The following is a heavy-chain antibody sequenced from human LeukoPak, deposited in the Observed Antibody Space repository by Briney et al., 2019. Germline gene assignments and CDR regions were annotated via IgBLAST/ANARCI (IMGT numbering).Heavy chain of an antibody. CDR1: GGSFSGYY. V-gene: IGHV4-34*01. CDR2: INHSGST. D-gene: IGHD3-16*01. CDR3: ARGLRRRSFGDY. Sequence: SETLSLTCAAYGGSFSGYYWSWIRQPPGKGLEWIGEINHSGSTNYNPSLKSRVTISVDTSKNQFSLKLSSVTAADTAVYYCARGLRRRSFGDYWGQGTLVTVSS. J-gene: IGHJ4*02.